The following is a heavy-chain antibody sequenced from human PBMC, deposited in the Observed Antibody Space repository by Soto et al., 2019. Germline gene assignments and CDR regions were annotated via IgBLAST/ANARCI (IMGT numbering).Heavy chain of an antibody. Sequence: QVQLQESGPGLVKPSETLSLTCTVSGGSISSYYWSWIRQPAGKGLEWIGRIYTSGSTNYNPSLKSRVTMSVATSKNQCSLKLSSVTDADTAVYYCARDVVVVAATATWYFDLWGRGTLVTVSS. V-gene: IGHV4-4*07. J-gene: IGHJ2*01. D-gene: IGHD2-15*01. CDR2: IYTSGST. CDR3: ARDVVVVAATATWYFDL. CDR1: GGSISSYY.